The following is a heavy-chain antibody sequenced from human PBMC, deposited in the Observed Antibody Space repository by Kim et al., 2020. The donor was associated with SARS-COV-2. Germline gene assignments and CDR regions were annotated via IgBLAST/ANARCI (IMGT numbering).Heavy chain of an antibody. CDR3: ARAGPQVWYFGL. Sequence: SETLSLTCTVSGGSISRSSYYWAWIRQPPGKGLEWIGRIYYSGSSYSNPSPMSRVTLSVDTSKNQFSLNLRSVTAADTAVYYCARAGPQVWYFGLWGRGT. CDR1: GGSISRSSYY. CDR2: IYYSGSS. V-gene: IGHV4-39*01. J-gene: IGHJ2*01.